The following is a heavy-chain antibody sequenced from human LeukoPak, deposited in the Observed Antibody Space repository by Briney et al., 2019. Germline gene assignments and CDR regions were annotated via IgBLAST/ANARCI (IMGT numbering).Heavy chain of an antibody. CDR3: AREYCGGDCVLDY. CDR1: GYTFTSYG. CDR2: IRAYEGNT. D-gene: IGHD2-21*02. Sequence: ASVKVSCKASGYTFTSYGISWVRQAPGQGLEWMGWIRAYEGNTNYTQTLQGTDTMTTDTSTSTAYMQLRSLRSDETAVYYCAREYCGGDCVLDYWGQGTLVTVSS. J-gene: IGHJ4*02. V-gene: IGHV1-18*04.